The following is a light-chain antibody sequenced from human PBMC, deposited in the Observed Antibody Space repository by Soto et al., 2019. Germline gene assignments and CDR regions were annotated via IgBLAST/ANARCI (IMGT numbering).Light chain of an antibody. CDR3: NSYTSISSVL. J-gene: IGLJ2*01. V-gene: IGLV2-14*01. CDR2: EVS. Sequence: QSVLTQPASVSGSPGQSITISCTGTSSDIGAFNYVSWYQQHPGKAPKLMIYEVSNRPSGVSNRFSGSKSGNTASLTISGLQADDEADYYCNSYTSISSVLFGGGTKVTVL. CDR1: SSDIGAFNY.